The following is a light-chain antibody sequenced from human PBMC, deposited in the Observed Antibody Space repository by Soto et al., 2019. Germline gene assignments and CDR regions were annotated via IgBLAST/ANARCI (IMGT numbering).Light chain of an antibody. J-gene: IGKJ4*01. CDR1: QSMSGW. CDR2: SAS. Sequence: GERPTSTDWASQSMSGWLAWYQQKPGKAPKLLMYSASILHTGVSSRFTGGGSGTEFTLTINSLQPEDFATYYCQQSDTLPITFGGGTKVDIK. V-gene: IGKV1-12*01. CDR3: QQSDTLPIT.